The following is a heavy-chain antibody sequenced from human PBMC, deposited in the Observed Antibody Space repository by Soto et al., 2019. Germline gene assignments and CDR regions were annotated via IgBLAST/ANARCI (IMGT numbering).Heavy chain of an antibody. D-gene: IGHD3-22*01. CDR3: ARGYYDSSGYFSRWFDP. V-gene: IGHV1-69*06. CDR2: IIPIFGTA. Sequence: GAAVKVSWKASGGTFSSYAISWVRQAPGQGLEWMGGIIPIFGTANYAQKFQGRVTITADKSTSTAYMELSSLRSEDTAVYYCARGYYDSSGYFSRWFDPWGQGTLVTVSS. J-gene: IGHJ5*02. CDR1: GGTFSSYA.